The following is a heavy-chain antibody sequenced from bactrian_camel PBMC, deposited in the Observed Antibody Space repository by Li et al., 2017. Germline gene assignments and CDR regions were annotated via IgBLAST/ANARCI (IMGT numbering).Heavy chain of an antibody. D-gene: IGHD6*01. V-gene: IGHV3S53*01. CDR2: IDTGVIT. J-gene: IGHJ4*01. Sequence: PLVESGGGPVQAGGSLRLTCQASGYIRHMGWFREAPGKEREGVAQIDTGVITHYAESVKGRFTISRDNANNTVNLMMNSLKPEDTAMYYCAEGRGSRGEHCYSLNYWGQGTQVTVS. CDR3: AEGRGSRGEHCYSLNY. CDR1: GYIRH.